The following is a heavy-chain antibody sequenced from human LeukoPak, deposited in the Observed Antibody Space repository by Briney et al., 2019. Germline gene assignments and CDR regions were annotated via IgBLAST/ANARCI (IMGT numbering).Heavy chain of an antibody. CDR2: ISGAGVST. V-gene: IGHV3-43*02. CDR1: GLPIADFA. CDR3: AKESGKFDY. Sequence: GGSLRLSCVASGLPIADFAMHWVRQAPGKGLEWVSLISGAGVSTFYADSVKGRFSISRDNRKNSLYLEMNSLRTEDAAMYYCAKESGKFDYWGQGTLVAVSS. J-gene: IGHJ4*02.